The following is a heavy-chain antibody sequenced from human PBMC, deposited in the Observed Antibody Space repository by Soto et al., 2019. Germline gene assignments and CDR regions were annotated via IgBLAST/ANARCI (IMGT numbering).Heavy chain of an antibody. V-gene: IGHV3-49*03. J-gene: IGHJ4*02. CDR3: TRVGEDYGDYIDY. D-gene: IGHD4-17*01. Sequence: GGSLRLSCTASGFTFGDYAMSWFRQAPGKGLEWVGFIRSKAYGGTTEYAASVKGRFTISRDDSKSIAYLQMNSLKTEDTAVYYCTRVGEDYGDYIDYWGQGTLVTVSS. CDR2: IRSKAYGGTT. CDR1: GFTFGDYA.